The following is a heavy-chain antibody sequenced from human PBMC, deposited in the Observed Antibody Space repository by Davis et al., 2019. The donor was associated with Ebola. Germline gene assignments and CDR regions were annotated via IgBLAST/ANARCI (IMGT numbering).Heavy chain of an antibody. Sequence: AASVKVSCKASGYTFTGYYIHWVRQAPGQGLEWMGWINPNSGDTKYSQKFQGWVTMTRDTPISTAYMELNRLTSDDTAVYYCARVRVCSGATCYAYFDFWGQGTLVTVSS. CDR1: GYTFTGYY. CDR3: ARVRVCSGATCYAYFDF. D-gene: IGHD2-15*01. V-gene: IGHV1-2*04. J-gene: IGHJ4*02. CDR2: INPNSGDT.